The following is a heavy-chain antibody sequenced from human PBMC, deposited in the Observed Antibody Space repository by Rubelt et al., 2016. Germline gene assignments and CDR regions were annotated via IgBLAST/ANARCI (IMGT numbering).Heavy chain of an antibody. J-gene: IGHJ4*02. CDR1: GFTFSNYW. V-gene: IGHV3-7*01. CDR3: ATEGSGWYPFEF. Sequence: GSLRLSCAASGFTFSNYWMSWVRQAPGKGLEWVANIKRDGSDKYYVDSVKGRFTISRDNAKNSVYLQMNSLRAEDTAVYYCATEGSGWYPFEFWGQGTLVTVSS. D-gene: IGHD6-19*01. CDR2: IKRDGSDK.